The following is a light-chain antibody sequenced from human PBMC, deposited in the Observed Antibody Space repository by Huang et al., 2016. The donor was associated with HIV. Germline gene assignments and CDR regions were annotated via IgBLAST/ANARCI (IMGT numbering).Light chain of an antibody. Sequence: DIQMTQSPSTLSASVGDRVTITCRASQNINTWLAWYPQKPGKAPDLLIYRGSSLQVGVPSRFTGSGSGTEFTLTITSLQPDDLGTYYCQQYNTYLYTFGQGTKLEI. V-gene: IGKV1-5*03. CDR3: QQYNTYLYT. J-gene: IGKJ2*01. CDR1: QNINTW. CDR2: RGS.